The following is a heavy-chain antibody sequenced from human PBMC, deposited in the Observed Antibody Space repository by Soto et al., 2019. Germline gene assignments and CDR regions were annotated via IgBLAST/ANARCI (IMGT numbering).Heavy chain of an antibody. CDR3: ARDRITGTTQFWDY. Sequence: QPGGSLRLSCAASGFTFSSYWMSWVRQAPGKGLEWVANIKQDGSEKYYVDSVKGRFTISRDNAKNSLYLQMNSLRAEDTAVYYCARDRITGTTQFWDYWGQVTLVTVSS. J-gene: IGHJ4*02. D-gene: IGHD1-20*01. CDR1: GFTFSSYW. CDR2: IKQDGSEK. V-gene: IGHV3-7*01.